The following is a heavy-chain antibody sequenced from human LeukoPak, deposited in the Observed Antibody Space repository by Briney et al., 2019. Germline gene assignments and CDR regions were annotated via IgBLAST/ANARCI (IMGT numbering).Heavy chain of an antibody. D-gene: IGHD6-13*01. CDR2: IYPGDSDT. CDR1: GYSFTSYW. J-gene: IGHJ5*02. V-gene: IGHV5-51*01. Sequence: GESLKISCKGSGYSFTSYWIGWVRQMPGKGLEWMGIIYPGDSDTRYSPSFQGQATISADKSISTAYLQWSSLKASDTAMYYCARRASGYSSSWPIWFDPWGQGTLVTVSS. CDR3: ARRASGYSSSWPIWFDP.